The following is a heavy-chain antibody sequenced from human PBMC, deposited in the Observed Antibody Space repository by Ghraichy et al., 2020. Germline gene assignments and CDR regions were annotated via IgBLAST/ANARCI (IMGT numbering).Heavy chain of an antibody. CDR3: ARDSGDWTLDY. V-gene: IGHV3-7*03. CDR1: GFTFSSHW. Sequence: RGSLRLSCVGSGFTFSSHWMSWVRQVPGKGLEWVANIKRDGSQKYYVGSLKGRFTISRDNAKNSLYLQMSSLRAGDTAVYYCARDSGDWTLDYWGQGTLVTVSS. D-gene: IGHD2-21*02. CDR2: IKRDGSQK. J-gene: IGHJ4*02.